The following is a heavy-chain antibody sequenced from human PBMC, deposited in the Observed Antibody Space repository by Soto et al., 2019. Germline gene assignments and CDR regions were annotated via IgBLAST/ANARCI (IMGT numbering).Heavy chain of an antibody. CDR1: GGSISSSSYY. V-gene: IGHV4-39*01. CDR3: ARHSRGWYYFDY. D-gene: IGHD6-19*01. Sequence: QLQLQESGPGLVKPSETLSLTCTVSGGSISSSSYYWGWIRQPPGKGLEWIGSIYYSGSTYYNPSLKRRVTISVDTSKNQFSLKLSSVTAADTAVYYCARHSRGWYYFDYWGQGTLVTVSS. J-gene: IGHJ4*02. CDR2: IYYSGST.